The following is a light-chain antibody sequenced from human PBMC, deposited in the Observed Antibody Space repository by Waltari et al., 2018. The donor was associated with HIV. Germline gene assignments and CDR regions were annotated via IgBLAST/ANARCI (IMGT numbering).Light chain of an antibody. Sequence: DIQMTQPPSSLSASVGDRVIITYRASQSISTYLIWYQQKPGKAPKLLIYAASNLQSGVPSGFSGGGSGTDFTLTISSLQAEDFATYYCQQGYSSPYTFGQGTKLEIK. J-gene: IGKJ2*01. CDR3: QQGYSSPYT. CDR2: AAS. CDR1: QSISTY. V-gene: IGKV1-39*01.